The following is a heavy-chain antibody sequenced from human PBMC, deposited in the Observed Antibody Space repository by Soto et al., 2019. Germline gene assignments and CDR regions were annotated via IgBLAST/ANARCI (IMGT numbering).Heavy chain of an antibody. CDR1: GCTFSSYA. CDR2: IIPIFGTA. J-gene: IGHJ6*02. Sequence: SVKVSCKASGCTFSSYAISWVRQAPGQGLEWMGGIIPIFGTANYAQKFQGRVTITADESTSTAYMELSSLRSEDTAVYYCARQYYDSSGYQTYYYGMDVWGQGTTVTVSS. D-gene: IGHD3-22*01. CDR3: ARQYYDSSGYQTYYYGMDV. V-gene: IGHV1-69*13.